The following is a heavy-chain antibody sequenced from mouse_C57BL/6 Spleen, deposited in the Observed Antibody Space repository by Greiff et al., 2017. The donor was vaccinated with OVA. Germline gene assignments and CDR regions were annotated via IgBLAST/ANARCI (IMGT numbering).Heavy chain of an antibody. CDR2: IDPETGGT. Sequence: QVQLQQSGAELVRPGASVTLSCKASGYTFTDYEMHWVKQTPVHGLEWIGAIDPETGGTAYNQKFKGKAILTADKSSSTAYLELRSLTSEDSSVYYCLRFAYWGQGTLVTVSA. V-gene: IGHV1-15*01. CDR3: LRFAY. CDR1: GYTFTDYE. J-gene: IGHJ3*01.